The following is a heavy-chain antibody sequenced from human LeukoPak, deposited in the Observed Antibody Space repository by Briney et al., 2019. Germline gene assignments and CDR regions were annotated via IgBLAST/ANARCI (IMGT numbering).Heavy chain of an antibody. Sequence: GGPLRLSCAASGFTFSTYWMHWVRQAPGQGLVWVSRINSDGTSTGYPDSVKGRFTISRDNAKNTLYLQMNSLRAEDTAVYYCAILWWHRVDYWGQGTLVTVSS. CDR1: GFTFSTYW. V-gene: IGHV3-74*01. D-gene: IGHD2-15*01. CDR3: AILWWHRVDY. CDR2: INSDGTST. J-gene: IGHJ4*02.